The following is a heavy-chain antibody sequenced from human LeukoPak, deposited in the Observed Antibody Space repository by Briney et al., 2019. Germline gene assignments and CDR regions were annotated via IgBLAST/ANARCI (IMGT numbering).Heavy chain of an antibody. V-gene: IGHV3-23*01. D-gene: IGHD3-9*01. CDR3: AKDTYDILTGDLDY. CDR1: GFTFSSYA. Sequence: PGGSLRLSCAASGFTFSSYAMSWVCQAPGKGLEWVSAISGSGGSTYYADSVKGRFTISRDNSKNTLYLQMNSLRAEDTAVYYCAKDTYDILTGDLDYWGQGTLVTVSS. CDR2: ISGSGGST. J-gene: IGHJ4*02.